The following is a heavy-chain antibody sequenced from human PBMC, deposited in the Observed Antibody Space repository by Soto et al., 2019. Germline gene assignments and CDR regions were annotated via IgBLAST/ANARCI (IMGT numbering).Heavy chain of an antibody. D-gene: IGHD3-9*01. V-gene: IGHV1-69*13. CDR3: ARVGDILPVFDL. J-gene: IGHJ4*02. Sequence: GASVKVSCKASGGTFSSYAISWVRQAPGQGLEWMGGIIPIFGTANYAQKFQGRVTITADESTSTAYMELSSLRSEDPAVYYCARVGDILPVFDLWGQGTLVTVSS. CDR2: IIPIFGTA. CDR1: GGTFSSYA.